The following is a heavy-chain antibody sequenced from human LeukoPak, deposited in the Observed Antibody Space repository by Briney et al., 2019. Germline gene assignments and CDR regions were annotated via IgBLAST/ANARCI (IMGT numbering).Heavy chain of an antibody. Sequence: ASVKVSCKASGYTFTSYAMHWVRQAPGQRPEWMGWINAGNGNTKYSQKFQGRVTITRDTSASTAYMELSSLRSEDTAVYYCARDLLLAAADPYVHSYYFDYWGQGTLVTVSS. CDR1: GYTFTSYA. CDR3: ARDLLLAAADPYVHSYYFDY. J-gene: IGHJ4*02. V-gene: IGHV1-3*01. CDR2: INAGNGNT. D-gene: IGHD6-13*01.